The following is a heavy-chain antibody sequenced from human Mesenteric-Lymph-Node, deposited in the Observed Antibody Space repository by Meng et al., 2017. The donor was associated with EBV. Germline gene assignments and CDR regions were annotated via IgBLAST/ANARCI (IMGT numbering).Heavy chain of an antibody. CDR1: GYTFTGYY. J-gene: IGHJ4*02. V-gene: IGHV1-8*02. D-gene: IGHD3-16*01. CDR2: MNPNSGNT. Sequence: QVPLVQSGAEVKKPGASVKVSCKASGYTFTGYYMHWVRQATGQGLEWMGWMNPNSGNTGYAQKFQGRVTMTRNTSISTAYMELSSLRSEDTAVYYCARRYRGIDYWGQGTLVTVSS. CDR3: ARRYRGIDY.